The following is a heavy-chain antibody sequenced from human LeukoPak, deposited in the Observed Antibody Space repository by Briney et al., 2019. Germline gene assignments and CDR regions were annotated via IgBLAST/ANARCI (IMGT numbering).Heavy chain of an antibody. J-gene: IGHJ4*02. CDR2: ISSSGSTI. CDR1: GFTCSSYE. D-gene: IGHD5-12*01. Sequence: GGSLRLSCAASGFTCSSYEMNWVRQAPGKGLEWVSYISSSGSTIYYADSVKGRFTISRDNAKNSLYLQMNSLRAEDTAVYYCAREGGYGRDFDYWGQGTLVTVSS. V-gene: IGHV3-48*03. CDR3: AREGGYGRDFDY.